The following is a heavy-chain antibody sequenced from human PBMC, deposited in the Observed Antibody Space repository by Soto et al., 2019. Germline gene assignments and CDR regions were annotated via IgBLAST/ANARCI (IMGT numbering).Heavy chain of an antibody. D-gene: IGHD1-1*01. Sequence: ASVKVSCKASGYTFTTFFLYWVRQAPGQSLEWMGWINPNSGDTEYAQKFQGRVTMTRDTSTSTGYMELSSLRSDDTAVYYCERVLNLNQFDYWGQGSLVTVSS. CDR1: GYTFTTFF. V-gene: IGHV1-2*02. CDR2: INPNSGDT. CDR3: ERVLNLNQFDY. J-gene: IGHJ4*02.